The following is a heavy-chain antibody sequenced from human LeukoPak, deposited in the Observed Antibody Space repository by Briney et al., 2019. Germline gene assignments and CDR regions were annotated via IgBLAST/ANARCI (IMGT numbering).Heavy chain of an antibody. CDR3: ARIQYSGSYWGSLDY. D-gene: IGHD1-26*01. CDR1: GYTFTGYY. CDR2: INPNSGGT. V-gene: IGHV1-2*02. J-gene: IGHJ4*02. Sequence: ASVKVSCKASGYTFTGYYMHWARQAPGQGLEWMGWINPNSGGTNYAQKFQGRVTMTRDTSISTAYMELSRLRSDDTAVYYCARIQYSGSYWGSLDYWGQGTLVTVSS.